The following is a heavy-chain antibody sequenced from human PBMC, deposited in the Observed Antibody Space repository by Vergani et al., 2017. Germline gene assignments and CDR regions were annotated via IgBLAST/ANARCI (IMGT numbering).Heavy chain of an antibody. D-gene: IGHD3-22*01. J-gene: IGHJ4*02. CDR2: IHPADSDT. CDR1: GYSFTNYW. CDR3: ARLYGRDSSGSKYVDY. V-gene: IGHV5-51*01. Sequence: EVQLVQSGAEVKKPGESLKISCQISGYSFTNYWIGWVRQMPGKGLEWMGIIHPADSDTRYSPSFQGQVTISVDKSISTAYLQRSSLRASDSAMYYCARLYGRDSSGSKYVDYWGQGTLATVAS.